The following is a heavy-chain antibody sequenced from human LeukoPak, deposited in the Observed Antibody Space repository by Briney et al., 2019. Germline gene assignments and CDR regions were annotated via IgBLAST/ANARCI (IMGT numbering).Heavy chain of an antibody. CDR3: ARSVASSFTDFDY. CDR2: IYPADSDT. J-gene: IGHJ4*02. Sequence: GGSLKISCKGSGYSFTNNWIGWVRQMPGKGLEWMGIIYPADSDTRYSPSFQGQVTISADKSISTAYLQWSSLKASDTAMYYCARSVASSFTDFDYWGQGTLVTVSS. D-gene: IGHD6-6*01. V-gene: IGHV5-51*01. CDR1: GYSFTNNW.